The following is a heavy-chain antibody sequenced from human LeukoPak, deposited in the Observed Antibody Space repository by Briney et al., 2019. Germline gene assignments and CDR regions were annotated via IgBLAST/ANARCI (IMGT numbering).Heavy chain of an antibody. V-gene: IGHV4-59*01. CDR1: GGSISSYY. CDR3: ARAWATDYFDY. Sequence: SETLSLTCTVSGGSISSYYWSWIRQPPGKGLEGIGYMYYSGTINYNPSLKSRVTITVDTSKNQFSLKLSSVTAADTAMYYCARAWATDYFDYWGQGTPVTVSS. CDR2: MYYSGTI. J-gene: IGHJ4*02.